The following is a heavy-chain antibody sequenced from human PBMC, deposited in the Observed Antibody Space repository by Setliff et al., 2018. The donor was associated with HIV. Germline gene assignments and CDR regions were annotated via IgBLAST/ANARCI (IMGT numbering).Heavy chain of an antibody. Sequence: PSETLSLTCTVSGGSISSGGYYWSWIRQHPGKGLEYIGYIYYSGSTYYNPSLESRVTISVDTSKNQFSLKLSSVTAADTAVYYCAMLDTSDYFRNNWFDSWGQGTLVTVSS. D-gene: IGHD3-22*01. CDR2: IYYSGST. CDR3: AMLDTSDYFRNNWFDS. V-gene: IGHV4-31*08. J-gene: IGHJ5*01. CDR1: GGSISSGGYY.